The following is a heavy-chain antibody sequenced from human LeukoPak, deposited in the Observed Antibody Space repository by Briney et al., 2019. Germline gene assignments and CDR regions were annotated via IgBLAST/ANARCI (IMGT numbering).Heavy chain of an antibody. CDR3: TTDQYCSGGSCYWYFDY. CDR2: ISSSGSPI. J-gene: IGHJ4*02. Sequence: GGSLRLSCAASGFTFSDYYMSWIRQAPGKGLEWVSYISSSGSPIYYADSVKGRFTISRDNAKNSLYLQMNSLKTEDTAVYYCTTDQYCSGGSCYWYFDYWGQGTLVTVSS. V-gene: IGHV3-11*01. D-gene: IGHD2-15*01. CDR1: GFTFSDYY.